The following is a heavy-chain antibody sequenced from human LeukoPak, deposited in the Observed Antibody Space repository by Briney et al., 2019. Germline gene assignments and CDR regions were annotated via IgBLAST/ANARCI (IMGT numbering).Heavy chain of an antibody. D-gene: IGHD3-9*01. CDR3: ARSRRGYDILTGYSSDWYFDL. CDR2: IYTSVST. CDR1: GGSISSYY. J-gene: IGHJ2*01. Sequence: SETLSLTCTVSGGSISSYYWSWIRQPAGKGLEWIGRIYTSVSTNYNPSLKSRVTMSVDTSKNQFSLKLSSVTAADTAVYYCARSRRGYDILTGYSSDWYFDLWGRGTLVTVSS. V-gene: IGHV4-4*07.